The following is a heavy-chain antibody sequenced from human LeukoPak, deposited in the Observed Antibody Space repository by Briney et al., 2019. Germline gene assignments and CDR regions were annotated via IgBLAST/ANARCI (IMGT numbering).Heavy chain of an antibody. D-gene: IGHD2-2*01. Sequence: GRSLRLSCAASGFIFSNFGMHWVRQAPGKGLEWVAVIWYDGSDEYYAESVKGRFTISRDNSKNTLYLQMDSLRVEDTAVYYCASEGWQICSSTSCHPGYMDVWGKGTTVTVS. V-gene: IGHV3-33*01. CDR1: GFIFSNFG. CDR3: ASEGWQICSSTSCHPGYMDV. CDR2: IWYDGSDE. J-gene: IGHJ6*03.